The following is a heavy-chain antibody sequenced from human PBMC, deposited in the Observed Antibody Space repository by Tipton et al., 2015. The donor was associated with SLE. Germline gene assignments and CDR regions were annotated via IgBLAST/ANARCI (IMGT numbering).Heavy chain of an antibody. D-gene: IGHD6-13*01. V-gene: IGHV4-61*01. Sequence: TLSLTCTVSGGSISSSSYYWSWIRQPPGKGLEWIGYIYYSGSTNYNPSLKSRVTISVDTAKNQFSLKLSSVTAADTAVYYCARDRGSSSWYGYDYWGQGTLVTVSS. J-gene: IGHJ4*02. CDR3: ARDRGSSSWYGYDY. CDR1: GGSISSSSYY. CDR2: IYYSGST.